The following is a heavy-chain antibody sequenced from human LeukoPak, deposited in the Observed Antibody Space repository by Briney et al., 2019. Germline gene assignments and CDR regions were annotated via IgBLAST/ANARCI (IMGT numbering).Heavy chain of an antibody. V-gene: IGHV4-39*07. Sequence: SETLSLTCTVSGDSIRGRTYSWGWIRQPPGKGLEWIGSIYSDGSTYSNPSSDPSLNSRVTISVDKSKNQFSLKVKSVTAADTAIYYCARVNVGYYYGSGSYYKPTTPEYGMDVWGQGTTVTVSS. CDR3: ARVNVGYYYGSGSYYKPTTPEYGMDV. CDR1: GDSIRGRTYS. D-gene: IGHD3-10*01. CDR2: IYSDGST. J-gene: IGHJ6*02.